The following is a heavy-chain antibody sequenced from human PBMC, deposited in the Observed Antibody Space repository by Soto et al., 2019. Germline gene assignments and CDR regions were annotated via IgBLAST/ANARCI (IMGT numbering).Heavy chain of an antibody. Sequence: QVQLVQSGAEVKKPGSSVKVSCTASGGSLSNFGISWVRQAPGQGLEWMGAIIPVFGTPNYAQKFQDRVTXXSXXSTTTVYMKVRSLTSEDTAVYYCSRGDATKIVVTTYYAMDVWGQGTTVTVSS. V-gene: IGHV1-69*05. CDR3: SRGDATKIVVTTYYAMDV. J-gene: IGHJ6*02. CDR1: GGSLSNFG. CDR2: IIPVFGTP. D-gene: IGHD3-22*01.